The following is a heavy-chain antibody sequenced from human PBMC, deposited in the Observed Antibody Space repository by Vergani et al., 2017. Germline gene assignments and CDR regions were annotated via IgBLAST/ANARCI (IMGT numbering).Heavy chain of an antibody. CDR3: ARSLYYYDSSGPGGYYFDY. V-gene: IGHV3-30*03. CDR2: ISYDGSNK. Sequence: QVQLVESGGGVVQPGRSLRLSCAASGFTFSSYGMHWVRQAPGKGVEWVAVISYDGSNKYYADSVKGRFTISRDNSKNTLYLQMNSLRAEDTAVYDCARSLYYYDSSGPGGYYFDYWGQGTLVTVSS. D-gene: IGHD3-22*01. J-gene: IGHJ4*02. CDR1: GFTFSSYG.